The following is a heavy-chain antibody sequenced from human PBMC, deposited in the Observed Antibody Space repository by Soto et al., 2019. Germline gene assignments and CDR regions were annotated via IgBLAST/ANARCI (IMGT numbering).Heavy chain of an antibody. J-gene: IGHJ4*02. CDR2: IYWDDSK. V-gene: IGHV2-5*02. CDR3: ARKGVGDYIIYY. CDR1: GFSLSTSGVG. D-gene: IGHD4-17*01. Sequence: QITLKESGPTLVKPTQTLTLTCTLSGFSLSTSGVGVGLIRQPPEKAREWLAVIYWDDSKHYSPSLMSRLTIIEATPQNKVVFTLAIIDHVNTATYYYARKGVGDYIIYYSGQGTMVTVSS.